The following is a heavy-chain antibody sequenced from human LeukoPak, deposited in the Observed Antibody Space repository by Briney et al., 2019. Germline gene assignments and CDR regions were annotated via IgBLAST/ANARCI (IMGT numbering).Heavy chain of an antibody. CDR2: IKQDGSEK. CDR3: ARGGLYYDFWSGYNSYYMDV. D-gene: IGHD3-3*01. CDR1: GFTFSSYW. J-gene: IGHJ6*03. V-gene: IGHV3-7*01. Sequence: GGSLRLSCAASGFTFSSYWMSWVRQAPGKGLEWVANIKQDGSEKYYVDSVKGRFTISRDNAKNSLYLQINSLRAEDTAVYYCARGGLYYDFWSGYNSYYMDVWGKGTTVTVSS.